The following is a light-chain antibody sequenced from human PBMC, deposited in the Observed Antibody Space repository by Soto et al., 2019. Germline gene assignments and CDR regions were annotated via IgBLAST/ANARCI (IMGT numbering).Light chain of an antibody. CDR2: DVT. Sequence: QSALAQPRSVSGSPGQSVTISCTGTSSDVGGDDFVSWYQQLPGKAPKLMIFDVTKRSSGVPDRFSGSKSGNSASLTISGLQAEDEADYYCCSYAGSYNLWVFGGGTKLTVL. CDR3: CSYAGSYNLWV. J-gene: IGLJ3*02. V-gene: IGLV2-11*01. CDR1: SSDVGGDDF.